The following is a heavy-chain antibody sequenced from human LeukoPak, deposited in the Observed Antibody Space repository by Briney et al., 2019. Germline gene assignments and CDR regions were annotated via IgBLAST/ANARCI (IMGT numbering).Heavy chain of an antibody. V-gene: IGHV1-24*01. D-gene: IGHD1-26*01. CDR2: FDPEDGET. J-gene: IGHJ4*02. Sequence: ASVKVSCKVSGYTVTEISMHWVRQAPGKGLEWMGGFDPEDGETIYAQKFQGRVTMTEDTSTDTAYMELSSLRSEDTAVYYCVTWPGRYSFDYWGQGTLVTVSS. CDR3: VTWPGRYSFDY. CDR1: GYTVTEIS.